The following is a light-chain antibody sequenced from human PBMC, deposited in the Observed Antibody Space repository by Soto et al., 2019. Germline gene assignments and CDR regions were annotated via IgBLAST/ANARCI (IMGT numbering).Light chain of an antibody. V-gene: IGKV3-15*01. J-gene: IGKJ1*01. Sequence: EIVMTQSPATLSVYPGERATLYCRASQSVKSNLAWYQQKPGQVPRLLIYGASTRASGFPARFSGSGSGTEFSLSISSLQSEDIAVYYCQQYNNWPRTFGQGTKVEI. CDR3: QQYNNWPRT. CDR1: QSVKSN. CDR2: GAS.